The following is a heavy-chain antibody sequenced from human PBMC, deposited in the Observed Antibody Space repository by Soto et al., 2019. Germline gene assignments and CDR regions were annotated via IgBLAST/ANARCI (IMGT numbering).Heavy chain of an antibody. CDR1: GYSFTGYS. CDR2: INPNSGGT. Sequence: ASVKVSCKASGYSFTGYSMHWVRQAPGQGLEWIGWINPNSGGTNNAQKFQGRVTMTRDTSTSTVYMELSALISDDTAVYFCARSLLDEYSSSWRSAYYGMDVWGQGTTVTVS. D-gene: IGHD2-2*01. CDR3: ARSLLDEYSSSWRSAYYGMDV. J-gene: IGHJ6*02. V-gene: IGHV1-2*02.